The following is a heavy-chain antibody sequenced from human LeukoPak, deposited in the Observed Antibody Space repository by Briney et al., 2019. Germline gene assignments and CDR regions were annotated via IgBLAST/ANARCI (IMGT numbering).Heavy chain of an antibody. CDR2: INHSGST. D-gene: IGHD6-19*01. CDR1: GVSFSGYY. J-gene: IGHJ4*02. CDR3: ARHFDGWYQRSGYFDY. Sequence: SETLSLTCAVYGVSFSGYYWSWIRQPPGKGLEWIGEINHSGSTNYNPSLKSRVTISVDTSKNQFSLKLSSVTAADTAVYYCARHFDGWYQRSGYFDYWGQGTLVTVSS. V-gene: IGHV4-34*01.